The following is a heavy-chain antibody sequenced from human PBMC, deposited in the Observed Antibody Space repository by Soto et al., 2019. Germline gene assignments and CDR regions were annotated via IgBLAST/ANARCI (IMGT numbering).Heavy chain of an antibody. Sequence: QVQLVESGGGLVKPGGSLRLSCAASGFTFTDYYMSWIRQAPGKGLEWVSYIGRSSDTNYADSVKGRFTISRDNAKNSLYLQMNSLRDEDPAVYYCARGPCRITTCPVSSYGMDVWGQGTTVTVSS. CDR1: GFTFTDYY. CDR3: ARGPCRITTCPVSSYGMDV. V-gene: IGHV3-11*05. CDR2: IGRSSDT. D-gene: IGHD2-2*01. J-gene: IGHJ6*02.